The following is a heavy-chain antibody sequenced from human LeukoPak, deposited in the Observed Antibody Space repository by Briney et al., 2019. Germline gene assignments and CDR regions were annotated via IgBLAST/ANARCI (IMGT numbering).Heavy chain of an antibody. D-gene: IGHD2/OR15-2a*01. Sequence: GGSLRLSCATSGFTFRDYDMTWIRQAPGKGLEWVSYISSSDRTIYNAESVKGRFTISRDNAKNSLYLQMNSLRAEGTAVYYCARENRGDYWGQGTLVTVSS. CDR2: ISSSDRTI. V-gene: IGHV3-11*04. CDR3: ARENRGDY. J-gene: IGHJ4*02. CDR1: GFTFRDYD.